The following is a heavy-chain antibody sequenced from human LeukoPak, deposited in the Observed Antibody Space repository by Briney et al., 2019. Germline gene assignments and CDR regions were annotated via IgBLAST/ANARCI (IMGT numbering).Heavy chain of an antibody. CDR3: ARMPKGARWQNGIDY. CDR1: GFTFSSYA. V-gene: IGHV4-34*01. CDR2: INHSGST. D-gene: IGHD4-23*01. J-gene: IGHJ4*02. Sequence: GSLRLSCAASGFTFSSYAMSWVRQPPGKGLEWIGEINHSGSTNYNPSLKSRVTISVDTSKNQFSLKLSSVTAADTAVYYCARMPKGARWQNGIDYWGQGTLVTVSS.